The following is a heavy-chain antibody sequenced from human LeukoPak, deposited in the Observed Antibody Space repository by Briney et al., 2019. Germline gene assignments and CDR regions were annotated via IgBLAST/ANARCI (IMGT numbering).Heavy chain of an antibody. CDR1: GFTFSSYW. V-gene: IGHV3-7*01. Sequence: GGSLRLSCAASGFTFSSYWMSWVRQAPGKGLEWVANIKQDGSEKYYVDSVKGRFTISRDNAKNSLYLQMNSLRAEDTAVYYCAREGMGATINFDYWGQGTLVTVYS. CDR2: IKQDGSEK. CDR3: AREGMGATINFDY. D-gene: IGHD1-26*01. J-gene: IGHJ4*02.